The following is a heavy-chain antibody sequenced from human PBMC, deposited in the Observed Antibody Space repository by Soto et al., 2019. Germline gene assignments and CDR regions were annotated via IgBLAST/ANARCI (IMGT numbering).Heavy chain of an antibody. D-gene: IGHD2-15*01. J-gene: IGHJ4*02. Sequence: GASVKVSCKASGGTFSSYAISWVRQAPGQGLEWMGGIIPIFGTANYAQKFQGRVTITADESTSTAYMELSSLRSEDTAVYYCARGPCSGGSCYLGFDYWGQGTLVTVSS. CDR2: IIPIFGTA. CDR3: ARGPCSGGSCYLGFDY. CDR1: GGTFSSYA. V-gene: IGHV1-69*13.